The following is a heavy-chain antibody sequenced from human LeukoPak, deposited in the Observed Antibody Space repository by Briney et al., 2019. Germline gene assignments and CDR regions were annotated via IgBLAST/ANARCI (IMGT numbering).Heavy chain of an antibody. CDR2: ISSSSSYI. D-gene: IGHD6-19*01. J-gene: IGHJ4*02. Sequence: GGSLRLSCAASGFSFSDYNMNWVRQAPGKGLEWVSSISSSSSYIYYADSVKGRFTISRDNAKNSLYLQMNSLRAEDTAVYYCARAGSSGWKNYFDYWGQGTLVTVSS. CDR3: ARAGSSGWKNYFDY. CDR1: GFSFSDYN. V-gene: IGHV3-21*01.